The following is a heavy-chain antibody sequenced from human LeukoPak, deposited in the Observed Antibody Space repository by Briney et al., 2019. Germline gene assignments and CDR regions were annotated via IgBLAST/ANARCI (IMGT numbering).Heavy chain of an antibody. Sequence: NAGGSLRLSCAASGSTFSDYYMSWIRQAPGKGLEWVSYISSSGSTIYYADSVKGRFTISRDNAKNSLYLQMNSLRAEDTAVYYCARVNCTNGVCYGGGLWFDPWGQGTLVTVSS. D-gene: IGHD2-8*01. CDR3: ARVNCTNGVCYGGGLWFDP. V-gene: IGHV3-11*04. CDR1: GSTFSDYY. CDR2: ISSSGSTI. J-gene: IGHJ5*02.